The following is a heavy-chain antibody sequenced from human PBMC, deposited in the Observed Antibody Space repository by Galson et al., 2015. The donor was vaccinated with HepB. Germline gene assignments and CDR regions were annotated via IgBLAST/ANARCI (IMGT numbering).Heavy chain of an antibody. CDR3: ARDHIVEGRFNAFDI. Sequence: SVKVSCKASGYTFTSYGISWVRQAPGQGLEWMGWISAYNGNTNYAQKLQGRVTMTTDTSTSTAYMELRSLRSDDTAVYYCARDHIVEGRFNAFDIWGQGTMVTVSS. CDR1: GYTFTSYG. V-gene: IGHV1-18*04. CDR2: ISAYNGNT. J-gene: IGHJ3*02. D-gene: IGHD2-21*01.